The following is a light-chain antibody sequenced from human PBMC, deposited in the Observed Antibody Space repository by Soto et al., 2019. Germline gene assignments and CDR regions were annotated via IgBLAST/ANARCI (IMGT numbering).Light chain of an antibody. CDR3: SSYTSSSTPYV. V-gene: IGLV2-14*01. CDR1: SGDVGGYTY. Sequence: QSALTQPASVSGSPGQSITISCTGTSGDVGGYTYVSWYQQHPLKAPKLLIYDVTNRPSGVSDRFSGSKSGNTASLTISGLQAEDEADYYCSSYTSSSTPYVFGTGTKVTVL. J-gene: IGLJ1*01. CDR2: DVT.